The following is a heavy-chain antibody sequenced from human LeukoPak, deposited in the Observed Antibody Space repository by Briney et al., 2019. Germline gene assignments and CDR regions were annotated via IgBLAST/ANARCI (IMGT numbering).Heavy chain of an antibody. V-gene: IGHV1-8*01. D-gene: IGHD6-19*01. J-gene: IGHJ4*02. Sequence: ASVKVSCKASGYTFNSYDINWVRQATGEGLEWMGWMNPNSGSTGYAQKFQGRVTMTRNISITTAYMELSSLRPEDTAVYYCARAKSGWSPLDYWGQGTLVTVSS. CDR3: ARAKSGWSPLDY. CDR1: GYTFNSYD. CDR2: MNPNSGST.